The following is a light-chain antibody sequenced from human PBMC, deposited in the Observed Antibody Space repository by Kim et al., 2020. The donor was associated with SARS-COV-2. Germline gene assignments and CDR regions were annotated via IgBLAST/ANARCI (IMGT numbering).Light chain of an antibody. V-gene: IGKV3-15*01. CDR1: QSVGSN. J-gene: IGKJ5*01. Sequence: PGERATLSCRASQSVGSNLAWYQQKPGQTPRLLIYGASTRATGIPARFSGSGSGREFTLTISSLQSEDFAVYYCQQYDNWPITFGQGTRLEVK. CDR3: QQYDNWPIT. CDR2: GAS.